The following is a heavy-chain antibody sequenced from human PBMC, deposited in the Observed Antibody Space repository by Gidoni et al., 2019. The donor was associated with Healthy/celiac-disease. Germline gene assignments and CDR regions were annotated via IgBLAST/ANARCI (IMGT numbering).Heavy chain of an antibody. Sequence: QVQLQESGPGLVKPSETLSLTCTVSGYSISSGDYSGWIRQPPGKGLEWMGSIYHSGSTYYTPSLKSRVTISVDTSKNQFSLKLSSVTAADTAVYYCARVIAAAGQSNWFDPWGQGTLVTVSS. J-gene: IGHJ5*02. CDR3: ARVIAAAGQSNWFDP. CDR2: IYHSGST. CDR1: GYSISSGDY. V-gene: IGHV4-38-2*02. D-gene: IGHD6-13*01.